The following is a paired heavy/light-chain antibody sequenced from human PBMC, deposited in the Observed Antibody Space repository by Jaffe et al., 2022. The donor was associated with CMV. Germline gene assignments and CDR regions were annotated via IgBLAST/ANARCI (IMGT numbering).Heavy chain of an antibody. CDR1: GGSFSGYY. J-gene: IGHJ3*02. Sequence: QVQLQQWGAGLLKPSETLSLTCAVYGGSFSGYYWSWIRQPPGKGLEWIGEINHSGSTNYNPSLKSRVTISVDTSKNQFSLKLSSVTAADTAVYYCARGQGGVLRFLEWLLYRSAFDIWGQGTMVTVSS. CDR3: ARGQGGVLRFLEWLLYRSAFDI. CDR2: INHSGST. D-gene: IGHD3-3*01. V-gene: IGHV4-34*01.
Light chain of an antibody. CDR1: QSVLYSSNNKNY. V-gene: IGKV4-1*01. J-gene: IGKJ1*01. Sequence: DIVMTQSPDSLAVSLGERATINCKSSQSVLYSSNNKNYLAWYQQKPGQPPKLLIYWASTRESGVPDRFSGSGSGTDFTLTISSLQAEDVAVYYCQQYYSTPPRTFGQGTKVEIK. CDR3: QQYYSTPPRT. CDR2: WAS.